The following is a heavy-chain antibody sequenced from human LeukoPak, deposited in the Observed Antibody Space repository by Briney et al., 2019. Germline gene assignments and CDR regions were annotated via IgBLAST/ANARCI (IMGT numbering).Heavy chain of an antibody. CDR3: ARSRDGYNWAFDY. Sequence: SVKVSCKASGGTFSSYAISWVRQAPGQGLEWMGRIIPIFGTANCAQKFQGRVTITTDESTSTAYMELSSLRSEDTAVYYCARSRDGYNWAFDYWGQGTLVTVSS. CDR1: GGTFSSYA. CDR2: IIPIFGTA. D-gene: IGHD5-24*01. V-gene: IGHV1-69*05. J-gene: IGHJ4*02.